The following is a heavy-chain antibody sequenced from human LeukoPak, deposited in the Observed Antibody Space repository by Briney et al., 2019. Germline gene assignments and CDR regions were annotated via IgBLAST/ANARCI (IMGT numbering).Heavy chain of an antibody. V-gene: IGHV1-3*01. CDR1: GYTFTSYA. D-gene: IGHD6-13*01. CDR2: INAGNGNT. Sequence: ASVKVPCKASGYTFTSYAMHWVRRAPGQRLEWMGWINAGNGNTKYSQKFQGRVTITRDTSASTAYMELSSLRSEDTAVYYCARHPDRAAAGTGFDYWGQGTLVTVSS. CDR3: ARHPDRAAAGTGFDY. J-gene: IGHJ4*02.